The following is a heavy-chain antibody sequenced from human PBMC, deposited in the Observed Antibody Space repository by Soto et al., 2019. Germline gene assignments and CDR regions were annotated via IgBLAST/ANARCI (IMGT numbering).Heavy chain of an antibody. Sequence: ASVKVSCKASGYTFTSYAVHWVRLAPGQRLEWMGWINAGNGNTKYSQKFQGRVTITRDTSASTAYMELSSLRSEDTAVYYCARGGGWYVWFDPWGQGTLVTVSS. V-gene: IGHV1-3*01. CDR2: INAGNGNT. CDR3: ARGGGWYVWFDP. D-gene: IGHD6-19*01. J-gene: IGHJ5*02. CDR1: GYTFTSYA.